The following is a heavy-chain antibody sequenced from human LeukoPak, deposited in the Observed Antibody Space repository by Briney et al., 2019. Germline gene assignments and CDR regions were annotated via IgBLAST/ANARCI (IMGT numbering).Heavy chain of an antibody. D-gene: IGHD1-1*01. CDR2: INHSGST. J-gene: IGHJ4*02. V-gene: IGHV4-34*01. Sequence: SETLSLTCAVYSGSFANYYWNWIRQPPGKGLEWIGEINHSGSTNYNPSLKSRVTISVDTSKNQFSLKLSSVTAADTAVYYCASGYSELESNPFDYWGQGTLVTVSS. CDR3: ASGYSELESNPFDY. CDR1: SGSFANYY.